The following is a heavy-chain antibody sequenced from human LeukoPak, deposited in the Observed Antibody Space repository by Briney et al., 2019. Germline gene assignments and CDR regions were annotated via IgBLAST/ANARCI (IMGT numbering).Heavy chain of an antibody. V-gene: IGHV3-21*01. D-gene: IGHD3-22*01. CDR2: ISSSSSYI. CDR3: ASDYYDSSGYYCLAAFDI. Sequence: PGGSLRLSCAASGFTFSSYSMNWVRPAPGKGLEWVSPISSSSSYIYYADSVKGRFTTSRDNAKNSLYLQMNSLRAEDTAVYYCASDYYDSSGYYCLAAFDIWGQGTMVTVSS. CDR1: GFTFSSYS. J-gene: IGHJ3*02.